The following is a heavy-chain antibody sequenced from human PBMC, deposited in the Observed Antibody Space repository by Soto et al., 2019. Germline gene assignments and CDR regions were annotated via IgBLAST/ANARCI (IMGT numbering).Heavy chain of an antibody. Sequence: GGSLRLSCAASGFTFSSYGMHWVRQAPGKGLEWVAVISYDGSNKYYADSVKGRFTISRDNSKNTLYLQMNSLRAEDTAVYYCAKDESAVSRGWFDPWGQGTLVTVSS. V-gene: IGHV3-30*18. D-gene: IGHD3-10*01. J-gene: IGHJ5*02. CDR3: AKDESAVSRGWFDP. CDR1: GFTFSSYG. CDR2: ISYDGSNK.